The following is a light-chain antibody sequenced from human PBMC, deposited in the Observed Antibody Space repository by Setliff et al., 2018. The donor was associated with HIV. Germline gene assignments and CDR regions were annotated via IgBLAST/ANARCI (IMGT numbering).Light chain of an antibody. CDR1: SSDVGSYNL. V-gene: IGLV2-23*02. CDR2: GVS. Sequence: QSVMTQPASVSGSPGQSITISCTGTSSDVGSYNLVAWYQQHPGKAPKLMIYGVSKRPSGVSNRFSGSKSGNTASLTFSCIQAEDEADYYCCSYAGSSTPYVFGTGTKVTVL. J-gene: IGLJ1*01. CDR3: CSYAGSSTPYV.